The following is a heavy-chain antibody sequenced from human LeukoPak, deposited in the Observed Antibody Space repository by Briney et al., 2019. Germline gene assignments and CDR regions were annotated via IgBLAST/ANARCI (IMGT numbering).Heavy chain of an antibody. CDR2: VNAGNGNT. V-gene: IGHV1-3*01. J-gene: IGHJ4*02. CDR3: ARVAYDILTGYTGGYFDY. D-gene: IGHD3-9*01. CDR1: GYTFTSYA. Sequence: GASVKVSCKASGYTFTSYAMHWVRQAPGQRLEWMEWVNAGNGNTKYSQKFQGRVTITRDTSASTAYMELSSLRSEDTAVYYCARVAYDILTGYTGGYFDYWGQGTLVTVSS.